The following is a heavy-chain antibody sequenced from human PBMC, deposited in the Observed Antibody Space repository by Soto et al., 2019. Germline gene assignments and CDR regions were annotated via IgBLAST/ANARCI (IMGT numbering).Heavy chain of an antibody. J-gene: IGHJ4*02. D-gene: IGHD3-3*02. CDR1: GYKFGSAW. CDR3: ARQLSHICDS. Sequence: LKISCKGFGYKFGSAWIGWVRQMPGKGLEWMGIIKPGTSDIRYSPSCRGHVTISADEAVSTAYLQWSSLKASDTAMYYCARQLSHICDSWGQGTLVTVSS. CDR2: IKPGTSDI. V-gene: IGHV5-51*01.